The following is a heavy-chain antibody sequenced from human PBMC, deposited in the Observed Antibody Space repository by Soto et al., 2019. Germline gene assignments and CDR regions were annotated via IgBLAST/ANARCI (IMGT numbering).Heavy chain of an antibody. CDR2: IDPSDSYT. V-gene: IGHV5-10-1*01. D-gene: IGHD3-10*01. J-gene: IGHJ6*02. CDR3: ARLRTYGSGSYYNNPNYYYGMDV. CDR1: GYSFTSYW. Sequence: PGESLKISCKGSGYSFTSYWISWVLQMPGKGLEWMGRIDPSDSYTNYSPSFQGHVTISADKSISTAYLQWSSLKASDTAMYYCARLRTYGSGSYYNNPNYYYGMDVWGQGTTVTVSS.